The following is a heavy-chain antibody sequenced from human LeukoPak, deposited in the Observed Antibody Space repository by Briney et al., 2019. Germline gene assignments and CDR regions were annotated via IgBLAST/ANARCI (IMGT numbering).Heavy chain of an antibody. D-gene: IGHD3-10*01. Sequence: GSLRLSCAASGFTFTSYAMSWVRQAPGKGLEWVSAISGSGGSSHYADSVKGRFTLSRDNSKSTLYLQINSLRAEDTAVYYCAREYGSGSYYYDYWGQGTLVTVSS. CDR3: AREYGSGSYYYDY. CDR2: ISGSGGSS. CDR1: GFTFTSYA. J-gene: IGHJ4*02. V-gene: IGHV3-23*01.